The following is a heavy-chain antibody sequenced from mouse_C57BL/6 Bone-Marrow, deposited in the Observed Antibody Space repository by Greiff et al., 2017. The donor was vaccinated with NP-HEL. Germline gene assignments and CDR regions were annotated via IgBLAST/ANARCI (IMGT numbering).Heavy chain of an antibody. V-gene: IGHV5-4*01. CDR3: ARDRYPY. CDR2: ISDGGSYT. Sequence: DVMLVESGGGLVKPGGSLKLSCAASGFAFSSYAMSWVRQTPEKRLEWVATISDGGSYTYYPDNVKGRFTISRDNAKNNLYLQMSHLKSEDTAMYYCARDRYPYWGQGTSVTVSS. J-gene: IGHJ4*01. CDR1: GFAFSSYA.